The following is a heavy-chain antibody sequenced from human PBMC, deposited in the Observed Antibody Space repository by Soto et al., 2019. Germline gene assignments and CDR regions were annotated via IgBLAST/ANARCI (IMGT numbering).Heavy chain of an antibody. Sequence: QVQLVQSGAEVRKPGASLKVSCKASGYTFIGNYIHWVRQAPGQGLEWMGWMSPSGGDTKFAQRFQGRVTMTRDTSISTAYMELSSLRSDDTAIYYCAQAELHNLYYYYAMDVWGQGTMVTVSS. J-gene: IGHJ6*02. V-gene: IGHV1-2*02. CDR3: AQAELHNLYYYYAMDV. CDR2: MSPSGGDT. CDR1: GYTFIGNY. D-gene: IGHD3-10*01.